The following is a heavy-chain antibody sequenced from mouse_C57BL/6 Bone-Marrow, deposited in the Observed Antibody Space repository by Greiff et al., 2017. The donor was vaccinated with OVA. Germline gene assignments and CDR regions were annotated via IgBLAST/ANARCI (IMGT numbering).Heavy chain of an antibody. CDR3: ARNYDYDAAWFAY. D-gene: IGHD2-4*01. Sequence: EVKLVESGGDLVKPGGSLKLSCAASGFTFSSYGMSWVRQTPDKRLEWVATISSGGSYTYYPDSVKGRFTISRDNDKNTLYLQMSSLKSEDPAMYYCARNYDYDAAWFAYWGQGTLVTVSA. V-gene: IGHV5-6*01. CDR2: ISSGGSYT. CDR1: GFTFSSYG. J-gene: IGHJ3*01.